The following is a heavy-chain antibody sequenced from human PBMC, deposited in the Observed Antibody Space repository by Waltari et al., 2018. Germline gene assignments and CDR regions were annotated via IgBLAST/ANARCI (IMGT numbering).Heavy chain of an antibody. J-gene: IGHJ4*02. D-gene: IGHD2-21*01. CDR1: GGTFSSYA. CDR2: IIPIFGTA. V-gene: IGHV1-69*12. CDR3: ARDNLVGDGYTPFGY. Sequence: QVQLVQSGAEVKKPGSSVKVSCKASGGTFSSYAISWLRQAPGQGLGWMGGIIPIFGTANYAQKFQGRVTITADESTSTAYMELSSLRSEDTAVYYCARDNLVGDGYTPFGYWGQGTLVTVSS.